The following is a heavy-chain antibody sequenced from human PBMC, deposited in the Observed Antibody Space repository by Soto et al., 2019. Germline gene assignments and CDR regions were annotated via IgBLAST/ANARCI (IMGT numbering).Heavy chain of an antibody. CDR3: ARDNGINMVRAVLDY. CDR2: IWYDGSNK. Sequence: QVQLVESGGGVVQPGRSLRLSCAASGFTFSSYGMHWVRQAPGKGLEWVAVIWYDGSNKYYADSVKGRFTISRDNSTNTLYLQMNSLRAEDTAVYYCARDNGINMVRAVLDYWGQGTLVTVSS. V-gene: IGHV3-33*01. J-gene: IGHJ4*02. CDR1: GFTFSSYG. D-gene: IGHD3-10*01.